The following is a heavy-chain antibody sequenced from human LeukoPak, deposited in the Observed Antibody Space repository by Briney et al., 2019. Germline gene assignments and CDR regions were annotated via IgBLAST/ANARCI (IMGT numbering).Heavy chain of an antibody. CDR2: IRYDGTDK. D-gene: IGHD5-18*01. Sequence: GGSLRLSCAASGFTFSNHGMHWVRQAPGKGLEWVAFIRYDGTDKYYAGSVKGRFTISRDNSENTVSLQLNSLRAEDTAVYYCGKGLAYTYPYSGNMDVWGKGTTVTISS. CDR1: GFTFSNHG. J-gene: IGHJ6*03. CDR3: GKGLAYTYPYSGNMDV. V-gene: IGHV3-30*02.